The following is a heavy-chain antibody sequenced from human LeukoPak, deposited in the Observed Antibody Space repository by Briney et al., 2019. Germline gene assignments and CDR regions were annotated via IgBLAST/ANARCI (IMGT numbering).Heavy chain of an antibody. CDR2: IYYSGTT. Sequence: WETLSLTCTVSGDSISSHYWSWIRQPPGKGLEWLGYIYYSGTTNYNPSLKSRVSISVDTSKNQFSLKLSSVTAADTAVYYCARTRYDYYDSSGEVSYYMDVWGKGTTVTISS. V-gene: IGHV4-59*11. J-gene: IGHJ6*03. CDR1: GDSISSHY. D-gene: IGHD3-22*01. CDR3: ARTRYDYYDSSGEVSYYMDV.